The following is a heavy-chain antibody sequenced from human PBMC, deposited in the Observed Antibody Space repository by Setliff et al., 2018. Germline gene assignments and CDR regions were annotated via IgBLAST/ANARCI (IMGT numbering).Heavy chain of an antibody. CDR2: MNPNSGNT. D-gene: IGHD3-22*01. V-gene: IGHV1-8*01. Sequence: ASVKVSCKASGYTFTSYDINWVRQATGQGLEWMGWMNPNSGNTGYAQKFQGRVTMTRNTSISTAYMELSSLRSEDTAVYYCARDGSNYYDSSGYYVLGFMDVWGQGTTVTAP. CDR1: GYTFTSYD. J-gene: IGHJ6*02. CDR3: ARDGSNYYDSSGYYVLGFMDV.